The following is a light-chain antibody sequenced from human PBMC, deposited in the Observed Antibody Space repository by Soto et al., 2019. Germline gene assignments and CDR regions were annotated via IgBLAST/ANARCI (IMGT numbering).Light chain of an antibody. J-gene: IGKJ2*01. Sequence: DIVMTQTPLSLSVTPGQPASISCKSSQSLLHTDGKTYLYWYLQKPCQPPHPLIYELSKRFSCVPEKFSGRGSGTDFTLKISRVEAEDVGVYYCMQSTQFPYTFGQGTKLEIK. CDR2: ELS. V-gene: IGKV2D-29*01. CDR3: MQSTQFPYT. CDR1: QSLLHTDGKTY.